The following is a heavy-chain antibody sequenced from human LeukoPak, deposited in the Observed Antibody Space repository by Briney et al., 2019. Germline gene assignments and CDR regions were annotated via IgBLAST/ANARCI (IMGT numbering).Heavy chain of an antibody. CDR3: ATGRGSGSYRDFDY. D-gene: IGHD1-26*01. Sequence: PSETLSLTCTVSGGSITSYYWTWIRQPPGKGLEWIGYIHYSGNTNYNPSLKSRVTISVDTSKNQFSLRLSSVTAADTAVYYCATGRGSGSYRDFDYWGQGTLVTVSS. CDR1: GGSITSYY. J-gene: IGHJ4*02. CDR2: IHYSGNT. V-gene: IGHV4-59*01.